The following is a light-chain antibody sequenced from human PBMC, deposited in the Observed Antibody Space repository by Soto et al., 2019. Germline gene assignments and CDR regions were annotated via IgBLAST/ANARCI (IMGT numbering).Light chain of an antibody. CDR3: QQYGSPGT. CDR1: QSVSSN. J-gene: IGKJ1*01. V-gene: IGKV3D-15*01. Sequence: DIVITQSPATLSVSPGEGGTLSCRANQSVSSNAAWYQQKPGQAPRLLIYESSNRATGIAARFSGSGSGTDFTLTISRLEPEDFAVYYCQQYGSPGTFGQGTKVDIK. CDR2: ESS.